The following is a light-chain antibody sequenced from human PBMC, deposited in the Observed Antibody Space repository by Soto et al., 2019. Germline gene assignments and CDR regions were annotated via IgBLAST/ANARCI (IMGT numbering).Light chain of an antibody. Sequence: SVLTQPPSASGSPGQSVTISCTGSNSDVGGYNFVSWYQHHPGKPPKLIIYEVAKRPSGVSDRFSGSKSGNTASLTVSGLQAEDEADYYCNSYAGRNTFVVFGGGTKLTVL. V-gene: IGLV2-8*01. CDR1: NSDVGGYNF. CDR3: NSYAGRNTFVV. J-gene: IGLJ2*01. CDR2: EVA.